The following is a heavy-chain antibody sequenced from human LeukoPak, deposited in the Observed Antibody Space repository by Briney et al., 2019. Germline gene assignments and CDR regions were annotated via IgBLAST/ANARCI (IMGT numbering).Heavy chain of an antibody. V-gene: IGHV3-30*18. CDR2: ISYDGSNK. CDR1: GFTFSSYG. J-gene: IGHJ6*02. D-gene: IGHD3-10*01. Sequence: GGSLRLSCAASGFTFSSYGMHWVRQAPGKGLEWGAVISYDGSNKYYADSVKGRFTISRDNSKNTLYLQMNSLRAEDTAVYDCAKCSTRNGWFGAFYYYYGMDVWGQGTTVTVSS. CDR3: AKCSTRNGWFGAFYYYYGMDV.